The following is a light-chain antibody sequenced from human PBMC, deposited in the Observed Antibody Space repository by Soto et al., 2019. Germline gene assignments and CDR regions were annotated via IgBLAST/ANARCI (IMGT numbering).Light chain of an antibody. CDR2: EVS. J-gene: IGLJ3*02. CDR3: SSYSSSNFWV. CDR1: SSDIGSSDR. Sequence: QPALTQPPSVSGSPGQSVTISCTGTSSDIGSSDRVSWYQQPPGTAPKLLIYEVSNRPSGVPDRFSGSKSGNTASLSISGLQAEDEADYYCSSYSSSNFWVFGGGTKLTVL. V-gene: IGLV2-18*02.